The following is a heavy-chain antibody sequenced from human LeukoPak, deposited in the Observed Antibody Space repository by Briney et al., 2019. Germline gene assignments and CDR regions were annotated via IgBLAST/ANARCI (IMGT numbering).Heavy chain of an antibody. CDR1: GYSFANYW. CDR3: ARRKGDGYNSPFDF. CDR2: IYPADSDT. Sequence: GESLKISCKGSGYSFANYWLGWVRQMPGKGLECIGIIYPADSDTRYSPSFQGQVTISADKSITTAYLQWGSLKASDTAMYYCARRKGDGYNSPFDFWGRGTLVTVSS. J-gene: IGHJ4*02. D-gene: IGHD5-24*01. V-gene: IGHV5-51*01.